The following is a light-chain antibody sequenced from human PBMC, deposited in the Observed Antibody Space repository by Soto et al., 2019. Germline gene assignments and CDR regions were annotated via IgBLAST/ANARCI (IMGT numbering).Light chain of an antibody. CDR1: SSDVGGYNY. V-gene: IGLV2-14*01. CDR3: SSYTSSSTLEGYV. CDR2: DVS. Sequence: QSALTQPASVSGSPGQSITISCTGTSSDVGGYNYVSWYQQHPGKAPKLMIYDVSNRPSGVSNRFSGSKSGNTASLTISGLQAEDEVDYYCSSYTSSSTLEGYVFGTGTKLTVL. J-gene: IGLJ1*01.